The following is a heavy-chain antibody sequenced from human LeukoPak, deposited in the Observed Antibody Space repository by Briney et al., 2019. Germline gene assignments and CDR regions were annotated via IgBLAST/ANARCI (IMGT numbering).Heavy chain of an antibody. CDR3: ARDGSVWELLHSNAFDI. D-gene: IGHD1-26*01. J-gene: IGHJ3*02. V-gene: IGHV1-2*02. Sequence: PNSGGTNYAQKFQGRVTMTRDTSISTAYMELSRLRSDDTAVYYCARDGSVWELLHSNAFDIWGQGTMVTVSS. CDR2: PNSGGT.